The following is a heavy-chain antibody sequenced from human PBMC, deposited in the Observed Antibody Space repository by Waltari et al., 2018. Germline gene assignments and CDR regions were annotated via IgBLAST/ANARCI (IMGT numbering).Heavy chain of an antibody. V-gene: IGHV4-38-2*01. J-gene: IGHJ4*02. CDR1: GYSISSGYY. D-gene: IGHD5-18*01. CDR3: ARVSGWIQLWLWGYFDY. CDR2: IDLSGGT. Sequence: QVQLQESGPGLVKPSETLSLTCAVSGYSISSGYYWGWIRQPPGKGLEWIGSIDLSGGTYYRPCLKSRVTISVDTSKNQLSLKLSAVTAADTAVYYCARVSGWIQLWLWGYFDYWGQGTLVTVSS.